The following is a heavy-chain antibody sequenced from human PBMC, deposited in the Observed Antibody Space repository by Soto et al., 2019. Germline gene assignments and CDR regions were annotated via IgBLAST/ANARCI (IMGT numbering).Heavy chain of an antibody. CDR3: AREGGGYSTPWFDP. CDR1: GGSISSGGYY. Sequence: SETLSLTCTVSGGSISSGGYYWSWIRQHPGKGLEWIGYIYYSGSTYYNPSLKSRVTISVDTSKNQFSLKLSSVTAADTAVYYCAREGGGYSTPWFDPWGQGTLVTVSS. V-gene: IGHV4-31*03. D-gene: IGHD5-12*01. J-gene: IGHJ5*02. CDR2: IYYSGST.